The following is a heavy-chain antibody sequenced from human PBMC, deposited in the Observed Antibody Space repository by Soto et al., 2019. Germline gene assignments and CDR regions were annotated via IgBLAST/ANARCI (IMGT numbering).Heavy chain of an antibody. CDR1: GGSISSGGYY. CDR2: IYYSGST. V-gene: IGHV4-31*03. D-gene: IGHD7-27*01. Sequence: QVQLQESGPGLVKPSQTLSLTCTVSGGSISSGGYYWSWIRQHPGKGLEWIGYIYYSGSTYYNTSLKSRVTISVDTSKNQFSLKLSSVTAADTAVYYCARIRPSWWYFDLWGRGTLVTVSS. J-gene: IGHJ2*01. CDR3: ARIRPSWWYFDL.